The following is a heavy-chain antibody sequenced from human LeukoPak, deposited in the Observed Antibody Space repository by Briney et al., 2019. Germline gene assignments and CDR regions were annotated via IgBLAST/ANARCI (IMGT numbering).Heavy chain of an antibody. CDR3: ARIGFYGDPYYYYYYMDV. Sequence: EASVKVSCKASGYTFTSYDINWVRQATGQGLEWMGWMNPNSGNTGYAQKFQGRVTMTRNTSISTAYMELSSLRSEDTAVYYCARIGFYGDPYYYYYYMDVWGKGTKVTISS. V-gene: IGHV1-8*01. J-gene: IGHJ6*03. D-gene: IGHD4-17*01. CDR2: MNPNSGNT. CDR1: GYTFTSYD.